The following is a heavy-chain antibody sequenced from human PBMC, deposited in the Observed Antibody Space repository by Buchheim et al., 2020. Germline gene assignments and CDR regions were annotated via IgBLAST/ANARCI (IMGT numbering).Heavy chain of an antibody. D-gene: IGHD3-16*02. CDR3: ARGSYDMITFGGVIDAFDY. J-gene: IGHJ4*02. V-gene: IGHV4-39*01. Sequence: QLQLQESGPGLVKPSETLSLTCTVSGGSISSSSYYWGWIRQPPGKGLEWIGSIYYSGSTYYNPSLKSRVTISVDTSKNQFSLKLSSVTAADTAVYYCARGSYDMITFGGVIDAFDYWGQGTL. CDR1: GGSISSSSYY. CDR2: IYYSGST.